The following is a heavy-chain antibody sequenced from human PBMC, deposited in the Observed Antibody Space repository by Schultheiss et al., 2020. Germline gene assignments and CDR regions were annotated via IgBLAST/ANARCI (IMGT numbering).Heavy chain of an antibody. J-gene: IGHJ5*02. CDR3: ARERAHSFDP. CDR2: IYYSGST. Sequence: SQTLSLTCTVSGGSISSYYWSWIRQPPGKGLEWIGYIYYSGSTNYNPSLKSRVTISVDTSKNQFSLKLSSVTAADTAVYYCARERAHSFDPWGQGTLVTVSS. D-gene: IGHD2-21*01. CDR1: GGSISSYY. V-gene: IGHV4-59*12.